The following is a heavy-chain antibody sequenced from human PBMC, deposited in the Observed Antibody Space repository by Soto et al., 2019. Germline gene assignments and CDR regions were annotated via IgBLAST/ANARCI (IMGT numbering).Heavy chain of an antibody. Sequence: ESGGGLVQPGGSLRLSCAASGFTFSTYSMSWVRQAPGKGLDWVSAITTIGGNTYYADSVKGRFTTSRDNSKNTLYLQMNSLTAGDTAVYFCARGGWGTITDYWGQGTLVTVSS. J-gene: IGHJ4*02. CDR1: GFTFSTYS. CDR3: ARGGWGTITDY. D-gene: IGHD1-7*01. V-gene: IGHV3-23*01. CDR2: ITTIGGNT.